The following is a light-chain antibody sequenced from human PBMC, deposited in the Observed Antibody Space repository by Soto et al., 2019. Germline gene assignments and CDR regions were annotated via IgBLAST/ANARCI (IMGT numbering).Light chain of an antibody. J-gene: IGKJ1*01. Sequence: DIQMTQSPPTLSASVGDRVSMTCRASQNINKRLAWYQQKPGKAPKFLISDASNLESGVPSRFSGSGSGTEFTLTINGLHLDDIATYHCQQYISYWTCCQGINLDIK. CDR2: DAS. V-gene: IGKV1-5*01. CDR1: QNINKR. CDR3: QQYISYWT.